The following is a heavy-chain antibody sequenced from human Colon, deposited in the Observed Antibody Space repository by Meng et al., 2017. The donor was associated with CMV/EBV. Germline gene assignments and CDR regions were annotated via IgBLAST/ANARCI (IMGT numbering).Heavy chain of an antibody. V-gene: IGHV4-39*01. J-gene: IGHJ4*02. CDR1: GDSIINITYY. Sequence: SEPLSPTCPPSGDSIINITYYWGWIRQPPGKGLEWIGSIYDSGSTYDNPSLRSRVTMSVNTAKNQFSLRLSSVTAADTAVYYCARRDRRFLEWLFDSWGQGILVTVSS. D-gene: IGHD3-3*01. CDR3: ARRDRRFLEWLFDS. CDR2: IYDSGST.